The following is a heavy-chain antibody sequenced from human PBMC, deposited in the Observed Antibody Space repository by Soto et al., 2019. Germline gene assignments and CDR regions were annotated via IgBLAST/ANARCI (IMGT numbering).Heavy chain of an antibody. D-gene: IGHD2-15*01. CDR1: GGSISSGGYY. J-gene: IGHJ6*02. Sequence: SETLSLTCTVSGGSISSGGYYWSWIRQHPGKGLEWIGYIYYSGSTYYNPSLKSRVTISVDTSKNQFSLKLSSVTAADTAVYYCARAPPLYIVGDGMDVWGQGTTVTVSS. CDR3: ARAPPLYIVGDGMDV. V-gene: IGHV4-31*03. CDR2: IYYSGST.